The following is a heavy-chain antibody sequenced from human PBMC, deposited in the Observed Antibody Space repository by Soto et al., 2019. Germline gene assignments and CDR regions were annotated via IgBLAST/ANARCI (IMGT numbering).Heavy chain of an antibody. Sequence: PGGSLRLSCAASGFTFSAYAMSWVRQAPGKGLQWVSAISGGGGDTYYADSVKGRFTISRDNSKNTLYLLMHSLRAEDTAVYYCAKGGTSSGPYYYGLDVWGQGTTVTVS. CDR1: GFTFSAYA. V-gene: IGHV3-23*01. J-gene: IGHJ6*02. D-gene: IGHD6-19*01. CDR3: AKGGTSSGPYYYGLDV. CDR2: ISGGGGDT.